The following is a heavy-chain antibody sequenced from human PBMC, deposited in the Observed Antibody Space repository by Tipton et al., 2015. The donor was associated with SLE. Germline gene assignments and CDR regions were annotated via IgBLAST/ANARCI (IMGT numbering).Heavy chain of an antibody. Sequence: TLSLTCAVYGGSFSGYYWSWIRQPPGKGLEWIGEINHSGSTNYNPSLKSRVTISVDTSKNQFSLKLSSVTAADTAVYYCARERDGYNHDAFDIWGQGTMVTVSS. J-gene: IGHJ3*02. CDR1: GGSFSGYY. D-gene: IGHD5-24*01. CDR2: INHSGST. V-gene: IGHV4-34*01. CDR3: ARERDGYNHDAFDI.